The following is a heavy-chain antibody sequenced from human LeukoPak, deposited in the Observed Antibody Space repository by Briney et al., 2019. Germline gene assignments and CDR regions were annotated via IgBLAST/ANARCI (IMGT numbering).Heavy chain of an antibody. Sequence: SETLSLTSTVSGGSISSYYWSWIRQPPGKGLEWIGYIYYSGSTNYNPSLKSRVTISVDTSKNQFSLKLSSVTAADTAVYYCARDDSSGWYYFDYWGQGTLVTVSS. CDR1: GGSISSYY. D-gene: IGHD6-19*01. V-gene: IGHV4-59*01. CDR2: IYYSGST. CDR3: ARDDSSGWYYFDY. J-gene: IGHJ4*02.